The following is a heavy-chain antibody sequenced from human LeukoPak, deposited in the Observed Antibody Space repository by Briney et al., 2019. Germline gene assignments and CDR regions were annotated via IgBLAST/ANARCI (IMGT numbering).Heavy chain of an antibody. CDR2: IIPIFGTA. Sequence: ASVKVSCKASGGTFSSYAISWVRQAPGQGLEWMGGIIPIFGTANYAQKFQGRVTITTDESTSTAYMELSSLRSEDTAVYYCARVVIIWGYYYYTDVWGKGTTVTVSS. J-gene: IGHJ6*03. CDR1: GGTFSSYA. D-gene: IGHD3-3*01. CDR3: ARVVIIWGYYYYTDV. V-gene: IGHV1-69*05.